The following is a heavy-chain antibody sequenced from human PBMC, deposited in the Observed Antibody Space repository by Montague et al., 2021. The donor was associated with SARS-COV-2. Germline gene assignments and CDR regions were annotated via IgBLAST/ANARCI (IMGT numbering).Heavy chain of an antibody. CDR1: GGSFSGYY. Sequence: SETLSLTCAVYGGSFSGYYWSWIRQPPGKGLEWIGEINHSGSTNYSPSLKSRVTISVDTSKNQFSLKLSSVTAADTAVYYCASLTLGYCSSNSCYSDWFDPWGQGTLVTVSS. CDR3: ASLTLGYCSSNSCYSDWFDP. J-gene: IGHJ5*02. D-gene: IGHD2-2*02. V-gene: IGHV4-34*01. CDR2: INHSGST.